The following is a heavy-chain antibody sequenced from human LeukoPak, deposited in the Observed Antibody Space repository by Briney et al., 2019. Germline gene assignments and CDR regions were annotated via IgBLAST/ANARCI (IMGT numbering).Heavy chain of an antibody. D-gene: IGHD5-18*01. J-gene: IGHJ4*02. CDR2: FDPGDGET. V-gene: IGHV1-24*01. Sequence: GASVKVSCKVSGYTLTELSMHWVRQAPGKGLEWMGGFDPGDGETIYAQKFQGRVTMTEDTSTDTAYMELSSLRSEDTAVYYCATDDGTAMGNRFDYWGQGTLVTVSS. CDR3: ATDDGTAMGNRFDY. CDR1: GYTLTELS.